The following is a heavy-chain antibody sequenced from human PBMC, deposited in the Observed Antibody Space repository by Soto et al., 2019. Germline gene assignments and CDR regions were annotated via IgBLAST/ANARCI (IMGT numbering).Heavy chain of an antibody. Sequence: GESLKTSCKGSGYSFTSYWLGWVRQMPGKGLGWMGIIYPGDSDTRYSPSFQGQVTISADKSISTAYLQWSSLKASDTAMYYCARSAARWPNYFDYWGQGTLVTVSS. D-gene: IGHD6-6*01. CDR3: ARSAARWPNYFDY. CDR1: GYSFTSYW. J-gene: IGHJ4*02. CDR2: IYPGDSDT. V-gene: IGHV5-51*01.